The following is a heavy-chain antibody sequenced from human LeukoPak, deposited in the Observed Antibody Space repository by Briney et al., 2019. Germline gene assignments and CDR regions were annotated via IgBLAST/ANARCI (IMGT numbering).Heavy chain of an antibody. J-gene: IGHJ4*02. V-gene: IGHV3-33*01. CDR2: IWYDGSNK. CDR1: GFTFSSYG. CDR3: ARDRTQLALDY. D-gene: IGHD6-6*01. Sequence: GGSPRLSCAASGFTFSSYGMHWVRQAPGKGLEWVAVIWYDGSNKYYADSVKGRFTISRDNSKNTLYLQMNSLRAEDTAVYYCARDRTQLALDYWGQGTLVTVSS.